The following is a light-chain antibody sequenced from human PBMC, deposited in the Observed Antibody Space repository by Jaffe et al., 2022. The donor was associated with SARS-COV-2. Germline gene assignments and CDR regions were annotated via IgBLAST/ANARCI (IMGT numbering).Light chain of an antibody. CDR3: QQRSNWPPYT. J-gene: IGKJ2*01. V-gene: IGKV3-11*01. CDR2: DAS. Sequence: EIVLTQSPATLSLSPGERATLSCRASQSISTYLAWYQQKVGQAPRLLIYDASNRATGIPARFSGSGSGTDFTLTISSVEPEDFAVYYCQQRSNWPPYTFGQGTKLEIK. CDR1: QSISTY.